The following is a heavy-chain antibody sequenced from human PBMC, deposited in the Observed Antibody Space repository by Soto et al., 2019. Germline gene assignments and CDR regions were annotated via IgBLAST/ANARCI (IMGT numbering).Heavy chain of an antibody. V-gene: IGHV1-2*04. J-gene: IGHJ4*02. D-gene: IGHD3-3*01. CDR3: ARGRERITIFGVSLDPEHYFDY. CDR2: INPNSGGT. Sequence: ASVKVSCKASGYTFTGYYMHWVRQAPGQGLEWMGWINPNSGGTNYAQKFQGWVTMTRDTSISTAYMELSRLRSDDTAVYYCARGRERITIFGVSLDPEHYFDYWGQGTLVTVSS. CDR1: GYTFTGYY.